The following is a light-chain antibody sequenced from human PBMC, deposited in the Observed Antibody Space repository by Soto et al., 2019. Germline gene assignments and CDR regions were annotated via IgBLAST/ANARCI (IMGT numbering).Light chain of an antibody. CDR2: AGS. CDR1: QGIIDY. CDR3: QKYNSAPRT. J-gene: IGKJ1*01. Sequence: DIQMTQSPSSLSASVGDRVTITCRASQGIIDYLAWYQQKPGKAPKLLIYAGSTLQSGVPSRFSGSGAGTDFTLTISSLQPEDVATYYCQKYNSAPRTFGQGTKVEIK. V-gene: IGKV1-27*01.